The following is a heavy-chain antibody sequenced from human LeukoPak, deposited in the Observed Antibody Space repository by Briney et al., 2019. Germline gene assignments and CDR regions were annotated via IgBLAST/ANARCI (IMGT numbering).Heavy chain of an antibody. CDR1: GGSISSYY. CDR2: IYYTGAT. CDR3: ARAGYSYGTGYYFDY. V-gene: IGHV4-59*01. Sequence: KPSETLSLTCTVSGGSISSYYWSWIRLPPGKGLEWIGYIYYTGATYYNPSLKSRATISLDTSKNQFSLKLSSVTAADAAVYYCARAGYSYGTGYYFDYWGQGALVTVSS. J-gene: IGHJ4*02. D-gene: IGHD5-18*01.